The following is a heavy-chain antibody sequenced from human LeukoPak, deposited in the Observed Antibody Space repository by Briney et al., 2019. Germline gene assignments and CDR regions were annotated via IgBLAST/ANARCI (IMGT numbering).Heavy chain of an antibody. Sequence: SETLSLTCTVSGGSISSYYWSWIRQPPGKGLEWIGYIYYSGSTNYNPSLKSRVTISVDTSKNQFSLKLSSVTAADTAVYYCARESSGSYAYWGQGTLVTVSS. J-gene: IGHJ4*02. CDR2: IYYSGST. D-gene: IGHD1-26*01. CDR1: GGSISSYY. CDR3: ARESSGSYAY. V-gene: IGHV4-59*01.